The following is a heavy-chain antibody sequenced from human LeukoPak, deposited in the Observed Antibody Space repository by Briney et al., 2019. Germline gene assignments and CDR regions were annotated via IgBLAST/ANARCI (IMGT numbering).Heavy chain of an antibody. Sequence: GGSLRLSCAASGFTFSSYAMSWVRQAPGKGLAWVSTISGGSGSTYCADSVKGRFTIPRDNSKNTLYLQMNSLRDEDTAVYYCAKHRFESGGYHSTDWGQGTLVTVSS. CDR3: AKHRFESGGYHSTD. D-gene: IGHD3-22*01. J-gene: IGHJ4*02. CDR2: ISGGSGST. V-gene: IGHV3-23*01. CDR1: GFTFSSYA.